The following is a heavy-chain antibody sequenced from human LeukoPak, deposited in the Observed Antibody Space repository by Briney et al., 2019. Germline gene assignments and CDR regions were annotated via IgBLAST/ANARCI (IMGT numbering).Heavy chain of an antibody. CDR2: INPNSGGT. J-gene: IGHJ5*02. Sequence: GASVKVSCKASGYTFTGYYMHWVRQAPGQGLEWMGWINPNSGGTNYAQKFQGRVTMTRDTSISTAYMELSRLRSDDTAVYYCATHLLDIVVVPAAIGWFDPWGQGTLVTVSS. CDR3: ATHLLDIVVVPAAIGWFDP. V-gene: IGHV1-2*02. D-gene: IGHD2-2*02. CDR1: GYTFTGYY.